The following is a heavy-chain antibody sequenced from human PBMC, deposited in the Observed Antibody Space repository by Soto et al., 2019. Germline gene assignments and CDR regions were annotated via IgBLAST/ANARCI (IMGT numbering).Heavy chain of an antibody. V-gene: IGHV4-39*01. Sequence: LETLPLTCAVSGGSIRSSSYCWGWIRQPPGKGLEWIGSIYYSGSTYYNPSLKSRVTISVDTSKNQFSLKLSSVTAADTAVYYCVRHAQWIIRAYWGQGSLVTVS. D-gene: IGHD5-12*01. CDR2: IYYSGST. CDR3: VRHAQWIIRAY. CDR1: GGSIRSSSYC. J-gene: IGHJ4*02.